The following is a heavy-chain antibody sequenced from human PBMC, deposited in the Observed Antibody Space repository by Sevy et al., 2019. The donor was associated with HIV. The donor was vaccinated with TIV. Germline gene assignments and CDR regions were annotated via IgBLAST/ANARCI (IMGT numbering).Heavy chain of an antibody. CDR1: GDSISGGYY. CDR3: ARDRGGDYVTQLDP. V-gene: IGHV4-38-2*02. D-gene: IGHD4-17*01. Sequence: SETLSLTCTVSGDSISGGYYWGWIRQSPGKGLEWIGSIYHSGNTYYNPSLKSRVTISEDTYKKQFSLKLSSVTAADTAVYYWARDRGGDYVTQLDPWGQGTLVTVSS. CDR2: IYHSGNT. J-gene: IGHJ5*02.